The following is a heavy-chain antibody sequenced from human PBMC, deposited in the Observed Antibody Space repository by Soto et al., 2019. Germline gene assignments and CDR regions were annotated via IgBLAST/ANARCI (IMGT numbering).Heavy chain of an antibody. V-gene: IGHV1-18*04. J-gene: IGHJ4*02. D-gene: IGHD3-22*01. CDR2: ISAYNGNT. CDR3: ARDYYDISGYYPIAY. Sequence: VASVKVSCKASGYTFTSYGISWVRQAPGQGLEWMGWISAYNGNTNYTQKLQGRVTMTTDTSTSTAYMELRSLRSDDTAVYYCARDYYDISGYYPIAYCGQGTRATVS. CDR1: GYTFTSYG.